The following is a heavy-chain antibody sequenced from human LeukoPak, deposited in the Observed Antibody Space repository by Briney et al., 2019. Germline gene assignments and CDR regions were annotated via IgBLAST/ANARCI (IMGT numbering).Heavy chain of an antibody. V-gene: IGHV3-66*01. CDR1: GITASSSY. J-gene: IGHJ6*03. CDR2: IYSGGAT. Sequence: GGSLRLSCAASGITASSSYLSWVRQAPGKGLEWVSSIYSGGATHYADSVKGRFTISRDNSKNTLYLQMNSLRAEDTAVYYCARVAAAGTHYYYYMDVWGKGTTVTVSS. D-gene: IGHD6-13*01. CDR3: ARVAAAGTHYYYYMDV.